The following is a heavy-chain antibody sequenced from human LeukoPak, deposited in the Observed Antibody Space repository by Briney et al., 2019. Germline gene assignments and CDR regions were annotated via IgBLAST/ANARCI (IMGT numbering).Heavy chain of an antibody. CDR1: GGSISSNTYY. Sequence: SETLSLTCTVSGGSISSNTYYWGWIRQPPGKGLEWIGSIYYSGSTYYSPSLKSRFTISIDTSKNQFSLKLSSVTAADTDVYYCARVELEHYFDYWGQGTLVTVSS. D-gene: IGHD1-7*01. V-gene: IGHV4-39*01. CDR3: ARVELEHYFDY. J-gene: IGHJ4*02. CDR2: IYYSGST.